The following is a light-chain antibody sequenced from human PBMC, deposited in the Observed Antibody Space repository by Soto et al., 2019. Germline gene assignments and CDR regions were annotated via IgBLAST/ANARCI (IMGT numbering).Light chain of an antibody. CDR3: QRSGSAPPYI. CDR1: QSLDSTY. Sequence: EVVLTQSPGTLSLSPGERATLSCRASQSLDSTYLAWYQQKPGQSPRLVIYGASRRATGIPDRFSGSGSGTAFTITIGRLEPEDFAVYYCQRSGSAPPYIFGAGTRLDIK. V-gene: IGKV3-20*01. CDR2: GAS. J-gene: IGKJ2*01.